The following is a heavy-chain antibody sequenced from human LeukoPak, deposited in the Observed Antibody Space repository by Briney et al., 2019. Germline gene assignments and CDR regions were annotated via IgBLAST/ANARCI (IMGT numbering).Heavy chain of an antibody. CDR2: ITSDGSGI. CDR1: GFTFSSYW. Sequence: GGSLRLSCAASGFTFSSYWMHWVRQPPGRGLVWVSRITSDGSGIGYADSVEGRFSTSSDNAKNTLYLQMNSLRAEDTAVYYCASGRLVGAPDYWGQGTLVTVSS. CDR3: ASGRLVGAPDY. V-gene: IGHV3-74*01. J-gene: IGHJ4*02. D-gene: IGHD1-26*01.